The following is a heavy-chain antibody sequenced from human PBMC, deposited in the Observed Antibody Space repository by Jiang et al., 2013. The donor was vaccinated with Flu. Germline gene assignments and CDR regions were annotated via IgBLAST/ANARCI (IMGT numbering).Heavy chain of an antibody. V-gene: IGHV4-4*07. J-gene: IGHJ6*02. CDR3: VRVGNYASGSYYKVPSGGLDV. D-gene: IGHD3-10*01. Sequence: PAGKGLEWIGRIYPVGTPTSTPSLEGSESTMSVDTSNNQVSLKLRSLTAADTAVYYCVRVGNYASGSYYKVPSGGLDVWGQGTTVTVSS. CDR2: IYPVGTP.